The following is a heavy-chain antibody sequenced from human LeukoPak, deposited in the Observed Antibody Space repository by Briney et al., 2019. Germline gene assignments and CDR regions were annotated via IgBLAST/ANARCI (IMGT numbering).Heavy chain of an antibody. CDR3: ATTYSAYCSSTSCYGRFDY. D-gene: IGHD2-2*01. CDR1: GFTFSSYD. Sequence: PGGSLRLSCAASGFTFSSYDMHWVRQASGKGLEWVAVIWYDGSNKYYADSVKGRFTISRDNSKNTLYLQMSSLRAEDTAVYYCATTYSAYCSSTSCYGRFDYWGQGTLVTVSS. V-gene: IGHV3-33*01. J-gene: IGHJ4*02. CDR2: IWYDGSNK.